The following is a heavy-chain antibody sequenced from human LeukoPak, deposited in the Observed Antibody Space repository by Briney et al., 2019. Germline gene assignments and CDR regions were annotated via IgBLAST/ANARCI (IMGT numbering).Heavy chain of an antibody. V-gene: IGHV3-74*03. CDR1: GFTFSRYW. J-gene: IGHJ3*02. Sequence: GGSLRLSCAASGFTFSRYWMHWVRQAPGKGLMWVSRISPDGSTTLYADSVKGRFTISRDNAKNTLYLQMNSLRPEDTAVYYCARHSEGPVNDAFDIWGQGTKVTVSS. CDR2: ISPDGSTT. CDR3: ARHSEGPVNDAFDI. D-gene: IGHD2-2*01.